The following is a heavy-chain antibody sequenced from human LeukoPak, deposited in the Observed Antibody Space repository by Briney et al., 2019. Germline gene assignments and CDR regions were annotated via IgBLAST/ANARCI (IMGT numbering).Heavy chain of an antibody. CDR1: GFIFTNYW. V-gene: IGHV3-7*01. J-gene: IGHJ4*02. CDR3: ARDRRDNYGYNY. CDR2: IKQDGSEK. Sequence: GGSLRLSCTASGFIFTNYWMSWVRQAPGKGLVWVANIKQDGSEKYYIDSVKGRFTISRDNAKNSLYLQMNSLRAEDTAVYYCARDRRDNYGYNYWGQGTLVTVSS. D-gene: IGHD5-18*01.